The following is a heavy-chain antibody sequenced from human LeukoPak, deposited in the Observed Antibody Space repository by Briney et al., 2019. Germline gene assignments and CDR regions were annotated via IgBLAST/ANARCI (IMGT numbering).Heavy chain of an antibody. CDR1: GFTFSSHW. D-gene: IGHD3-3*01. J-gene: IGHJ4*02. CDR2: ISSDGSRP. Sequence: GGSLRLSCAASGFTFSSHWMHWVRQAPGKGLVWVSGISSDGSRPRYADSVNGRFTISRDNAKNTLYLQMNSLRAEDTAVYYCARGLYDFWSGYHPALDYWGQGTLVTVSS. CDR3: ARGLYDFWSGYHPALDY. V-gene: IGHV3-74*01.